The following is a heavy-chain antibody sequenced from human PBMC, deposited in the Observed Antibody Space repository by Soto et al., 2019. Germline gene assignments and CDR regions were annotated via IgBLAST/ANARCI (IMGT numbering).Heavy chain of an antibody. CDR3: ARARYCISTSCYRFRFDP. CDR1: GGSISSSSYY. Sequence: SETLSLTCTVSGGSISSSSYYWGWIRQPPGKGLEWIGSIYYSGSTYYNPSLKSRVTISVDTSKNQFSLKLSSVTAADTAVYYCARARYCISTSCYRFRFDPWGQGTLVTVSS. CDR2: IYYSGST. D-gene: IGHD2-2*01. J-gene: IGHJ5*02. V-gene: IGHV4-39*07.